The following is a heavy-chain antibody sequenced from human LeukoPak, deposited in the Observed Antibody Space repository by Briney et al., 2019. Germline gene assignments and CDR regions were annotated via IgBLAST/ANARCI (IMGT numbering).Heavy chain of an antibody. Sequence: PSETLSLTCAVYGGSFSGHYWAWIRQPPGKGLEWIGEIHYGGATNYSPSLKSRVIISGDSSRNQFSLKLTSLTAADTAIYYCARGALIVYAFDIWGQGALVTVSS. V-gene: IGHV4-34*01. D-gene: IGHD1-26*01. J-gene: IGHJ3*02. CDR3: ARGALIVYAFDI. CDR2: IHYGGAT. CDR1: GGSFSGHY.